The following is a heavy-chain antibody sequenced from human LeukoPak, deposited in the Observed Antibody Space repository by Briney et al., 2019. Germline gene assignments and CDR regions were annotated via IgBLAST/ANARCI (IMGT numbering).Heavy chain of an antibody. CDR1: GGSFSGYY. J-gene: IGHJ4*02. CDR2: INHSGST. D-gene: IGHD6-13*01. Sequence: KPSETLSLTCAVYGGSFSGYYWSWIRQPPGKGLEWIGEINHSGSTNYNPSLKSRVTISVDTSKNQFSLKLSSVTAADTAVYYCARGPSYSSSLGVAKFRGPWLDYWGQGTLVTVSS. CDR3: ARGPSYSSSLGVAKFRGPWLDY. V-gene: IGHV4-34*01.